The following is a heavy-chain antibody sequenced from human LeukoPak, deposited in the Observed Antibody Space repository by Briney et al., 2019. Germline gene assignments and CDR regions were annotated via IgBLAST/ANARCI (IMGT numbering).Heavy chain of an antibody. V-gene: IGHV3-30*14. CDR2: ISYDGSNK. CDR3: AREGGSGYYYDY. Sequence: GGSLRLSCAASGFTFSSYAMHWVRQAPGKGLEWVAVISYDGSNKYYADSVKGRFTISRDNSKDTLYLQMNSLRAEDTAVYYCAREGGSGYYYDYWGQGTLVTVSS. D-gene: IGHD3-22*01. CDR1: GFTFSSYA. J-gene: IGHJ4*02.